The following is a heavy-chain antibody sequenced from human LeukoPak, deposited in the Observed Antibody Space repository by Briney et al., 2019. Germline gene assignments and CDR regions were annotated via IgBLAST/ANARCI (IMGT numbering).Heavy chain of an antibody. CDR1: GYTFTSYY. CDR2: INPSGGST. Sequence: ASVKVSCKASGYTFTSYYMHWVRQGPGQGLEWMGIINPSGGSTSYAQKFQGRVTMTRDTSTNTVYMELSSLRSEDTAVFYCVRGASSIAALNPFWYFDLWGRGALVTVSS. V-gene: IGHV1-46*01. CDR3: VRGASSIAALNPFWYFDL. D-gene: IGHD6-6*01. J-gene: IGHJ2*01.